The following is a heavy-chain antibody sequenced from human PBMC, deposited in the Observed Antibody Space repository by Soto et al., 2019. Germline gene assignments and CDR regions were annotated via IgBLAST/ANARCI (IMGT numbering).Heavy chain of an antibody. CDR2: IIPIFGTA. D-gene: IGHD3-10*01. V-gene: IGHV1-69*01. CDR3: ARDFGPNYYGSGSPRLTGGDV. J-gene: IGHJ6*02. CDR1: GGTFSSYA. Sequence: QVQLVQSGAEVKKPGSSVKVSCKASGGTFSSYAISWVRQAPGQGLEWMGGIIPIFGTANYAQKFQGRVTITADESTSTAYMELSSLRSEDTAVYYCARDFGPNYYGSGSPRLTGGDVWGQGTTVTVSS.